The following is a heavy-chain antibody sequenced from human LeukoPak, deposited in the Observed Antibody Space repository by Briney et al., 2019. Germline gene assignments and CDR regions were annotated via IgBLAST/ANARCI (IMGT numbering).Heavy chain of an antibody. Sequence: GSVKASCKASGYTFTSYGISWVRQAPGQGLEWMGWISAYNGNTNYAQKLQGRVTMTTDTSTSTAYMELRSLRSDDTAVYYCARTVAGPLYFDYWGQGTLVTVSS. CDR3: ARTVAGPLYFDY. V-gene: IGHV1-18*01. CDR2: ISAYNGNT. CDR1: GYTFTSYG. D-gene: IGHD6-19*01. J-gene: IGHJ4*02.